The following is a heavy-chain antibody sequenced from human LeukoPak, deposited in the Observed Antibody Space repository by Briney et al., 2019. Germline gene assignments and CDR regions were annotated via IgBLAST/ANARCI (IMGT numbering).Heavy chain of an antibody. CDR3: ARKPTDFRGDAFDI. CDR2: IRSSGSNK. Sequence: GGSLRLSCAASGFTFSDYYMSWIRQAPGKGLEWISYIRSSGSNKYYADSVKGRFTISRDNAKNLLHLEMNSLRVEDTAVYYYARKPTDFRGDAFDIWGQGTMVTVSS. V-gene: IGHV3-11*01. D-gene: IGHD1-1*01. CDR1: GFTFSDYY. J-gene: IGHJ3*02.